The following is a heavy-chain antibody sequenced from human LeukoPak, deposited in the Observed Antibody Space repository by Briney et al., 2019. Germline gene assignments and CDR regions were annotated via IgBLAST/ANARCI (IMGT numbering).Heavy chain of an antibody. D-gene: IGHD6-19*01. V-gene: IGHV4-39*01. CDR2: IYYSGNT. CDR1: GDSINSTDYY. Sequence: SETLSLTCTVSGDSINSTDYYWGWIRQPPGKALEWIGNIYYSGNTYYNPSLRSRVTMSVDTSKNQFSLKLHSVTAADTTLYYCARRAVAGTGAFDIWGQGTMVTVSS. J-gene: IGHJ3*02. CDR3: ARRAVAGTGAFDI.